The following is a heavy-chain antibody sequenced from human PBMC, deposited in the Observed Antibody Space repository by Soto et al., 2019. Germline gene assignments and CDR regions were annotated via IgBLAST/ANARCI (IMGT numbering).Heavy chain of an antibody. Sequence: QVQLVQSGAEVKKPGSSVKVSCKASGGTFSSYTISWVRQAPGQGLEWMGRIIPILGIANYAQKFQGRVTITADKSTSTAYMELSSLRSEDTAVYYCASQYSSSWYFHYWGQGTLVTVSS. D-gene: IGHD6-13*01. CDR2: IIPILGIA. J-gene: IGHJ4*02. CDR3: ASQYSSSWYFHY. V-gene: IGHV1-69*02. CDR1: GGTFSSYT.